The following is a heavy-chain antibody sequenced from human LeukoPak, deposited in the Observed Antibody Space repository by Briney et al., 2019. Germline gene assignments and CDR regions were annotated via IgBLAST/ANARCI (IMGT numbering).Heavy chain of an antibody. CDR2: INPSGGST. CDR1: GYTFTGYY. Sequence: ASVKVSCKASGYTFTGYYMHWVRQAPGQGLEWMGIINPSGGSTSYAQKFQGRVTMTRDMSTSTVYMELSSLRSEDTAVYYCARDLIVTVAGKDMDVWGKGTTVTVSS. D-gene: IGHD6-19*01. J-gene: IGHJ6*03. V-gene: IGHV1-46*01. CDR3: ARDLIVTVAGKDMDV.